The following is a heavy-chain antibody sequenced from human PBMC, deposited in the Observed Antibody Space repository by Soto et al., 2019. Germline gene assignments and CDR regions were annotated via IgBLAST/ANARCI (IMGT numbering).Heavy chain of an antibody. Sequence: ASVKVSCKASGYTYTSYAMHWVRQAPGQRLEWMGWINPSGGSTSYAQKFQGRATMTRDTSTSTVYMELSSLRSEDTAVYYCASALHCGGDCYPDYWGQGTLVTVSS. J-gene: IGHJ4*02. D-gene: IGHD2-21*02. CDR3: ASALHCGGDCYPDY. V-gene: IGHV1-46*03. CDR2: INPSGGST. CDR1: GYTYTSYA.